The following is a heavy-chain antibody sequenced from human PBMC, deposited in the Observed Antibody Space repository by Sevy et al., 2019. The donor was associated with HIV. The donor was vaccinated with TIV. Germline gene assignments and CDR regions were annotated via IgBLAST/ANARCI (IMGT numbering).Heavy chain of an antibody. CDR1: GGSISSYY. CDR2: IYYSGST. Sequence: SETLSLTCTVSGGSISSYYWSWIRQPPGKGLEWIGYIYYSGSTSYNPSLKSRVTISVDTSKNQFSLKLSSVTAADTAVYYCARHFRYYDYVWGSYRYADNWFDPWGQGTLVTVSS. D-gene: IGHD3-16*02. V-gene: IGHV4-59*08. CDR3: ARHFRYYDYVWGSYRYADNWFDP. J-gene: IGHJ5*02.